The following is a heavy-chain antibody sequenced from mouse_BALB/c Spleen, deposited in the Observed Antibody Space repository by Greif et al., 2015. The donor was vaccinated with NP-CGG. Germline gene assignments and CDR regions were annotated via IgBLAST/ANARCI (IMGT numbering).Heavy chain of an antibody. V-gene: IGHV1-69*02. CDR2: IDPSDSYT. CDR1: GYTFTSYW. Sequence: VQLQQSGAELVKPGASVKLSCKASGYTFTSYWMHWVKQRPGQGLEWIGEIDPSDSYTNYNQKFKGKATLTVDKSSSTAYMQLSSLTSEDSAVYYCARKEGYAMDYWGQGTSVTVSP. CDR3: ARKEGYAMDY. J-gene: IGHJ4*01.